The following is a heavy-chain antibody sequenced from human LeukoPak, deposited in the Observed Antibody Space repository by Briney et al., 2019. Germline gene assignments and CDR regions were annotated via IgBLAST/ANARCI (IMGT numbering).Heavy chain of an antibody. V-gene: IGHV3-30-3*01. D-gene: IGHD3-3*01. CDR3: ARALLPNYDFWSGLDY. J-gene: IGHJ4*02. CDR2: ISYDGSNK. CDR1: GFTFSSYA. Sequence: GGSLRLSCAASGFTFSSYAVHWVRQAPGKGLEWVAVISYDGSNKYYADSVKGRFTISRDNSKNTLYLQMNSLRAEDTAVYYCARALLPNYDFWSGLDYWGQGTLVTVSS.